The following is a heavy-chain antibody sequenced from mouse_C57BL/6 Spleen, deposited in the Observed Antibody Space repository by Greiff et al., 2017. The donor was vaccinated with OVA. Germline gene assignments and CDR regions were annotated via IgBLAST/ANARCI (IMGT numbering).Heavy chain of an antibody. CDR1: GFNIKNTY. D-gene: IGHD1-1*01. CDR2: IDPANGNT. CDR3: AGVITTVVATNYFDY. Sequence: VQLQQSVAELVRPGASVKLSCTASGFNIKNTYMHWVKQRPEQGLEWIGRIDPANGNTKYAPKFQGKATITADPASNTAYLQLSSLTSEDTAIYYCAGVITTVVATNYFDYWGQGTTLTVSS. J-gene: IGHJ2*01. V-gene: IGHV14-3*01.